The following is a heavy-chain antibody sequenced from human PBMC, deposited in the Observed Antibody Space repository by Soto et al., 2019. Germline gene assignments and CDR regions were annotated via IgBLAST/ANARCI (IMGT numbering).Heavy chain of an antibody. CDR3: ARDGCGGDCFDAFDI. D-gene: IGHD2-21*02. Sequence: ASVKVSCKASGYTFTSYAMHWVRQAPGQRLEWMGWINAGNGNTKYSQKFQGRVTITRDTSAGTAYMELSSLRSEDTAVYYCARDGCGGDCFDAFDIWGQGTMVTVSS. J-gene: IGHJ3*02. CDR2: INAGNGNT. CDR1: GYTFTSYA. V-gene: IGHV1-3*01.